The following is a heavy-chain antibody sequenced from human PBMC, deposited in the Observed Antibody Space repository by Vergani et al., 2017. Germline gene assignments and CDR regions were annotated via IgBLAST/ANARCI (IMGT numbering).Heavy chain of an antibody. J-gene: IGHJ4*02. CDR1: GYSFTNYW. CDR2: IHPADSYT. CDR3: ARLYGRDSSGSKYFDY. D-gene: IGHD3-22*01. Sequence: EVQLVQSGAEVKKPGESLKISCQISGYSFTNYWIGWVRQMPGKGLEWMGIIHPADSYTRYSPSFQGQVTISVVKSISTAYLQRSSLRASDSAMYYCARLYGRDSSGSKYFDYWGQGTLVTVSS. V-gene: IGHV5-51*01.